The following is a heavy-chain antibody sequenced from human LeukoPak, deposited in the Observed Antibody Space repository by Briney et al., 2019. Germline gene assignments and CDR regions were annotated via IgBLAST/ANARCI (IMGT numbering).Heavy chain of an antibody. D-gene: IGHD6-19*01. J-gene: IGHJ3*02. Sequence: ASVKVSCKASGYTFTSYDINWVRQATGQGLEWMGWMNPNSGNTGYAQKFQGRVTMTRNTSISTAYMELSSLRSEDTAVYYCARGGYSSGWYEVRAFDIWGQGTMVTVSS. CDR3: ARGGYSSGWYEVRAFDI. CDR2: MNPNSGNT. V-gene: IGHV1-8*01. CDR1: GYTFTSYD.